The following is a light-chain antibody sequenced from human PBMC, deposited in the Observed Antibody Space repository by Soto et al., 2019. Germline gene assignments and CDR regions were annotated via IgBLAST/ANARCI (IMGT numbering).Light chain of an antibody. J-gene: IGLJ2*01. CDR1: SGHSDYA. Sequence: QSVLTQSPSASASLGASVKLTCTLNSGHSDYAIAWHQQQPEKGPRFLMNVNSDGSHRKGDGIPGRFSGSSSGAQRYLTISSLQSEDEADYYCQTWGTGVRLVFGGGTKLTVL. V-gene: IGLV4-69*01. CDR2: VNSDGSH. CDR3: QTWGTGVRLV.